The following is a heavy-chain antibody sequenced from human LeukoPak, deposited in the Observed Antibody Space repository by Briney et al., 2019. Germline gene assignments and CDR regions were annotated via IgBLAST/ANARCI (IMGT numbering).Heavy chain of an antibody. Sequence: ASVKVSCKASGYTFTSYYMHWVRQAPGQGLEWMGIINPSGGSTSYAQKFQGRVTMTRDTSTSTVYMELSSLRSEDTAVYYCARVRYYDLWSVNYGMDVWGQGTTVTVSS. CDR3: ARVRYYDLWSVNYGMDV. CDR1: GYTFTSYY. V-gene: IGHV1-46*01. CDR2: INPSGGST. D-gene: IGHD3-3*01. J-gene: IGHJ6*02.